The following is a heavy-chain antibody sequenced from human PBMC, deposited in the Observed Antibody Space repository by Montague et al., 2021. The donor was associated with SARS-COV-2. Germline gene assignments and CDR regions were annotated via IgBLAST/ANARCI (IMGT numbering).Heavy chain of an antibody. CDR1: GGSISSGGYY. CDR2: IYYSGST. CDR3: ARASGKKTIFGVVISYFDY. D-gene: IGHD3-3*01. V-gene: IGHV4-31*03. J-gene: IGHJ4*02. Sequence: TLSPTRTASGGSISSGGYYWSWIRQHPGKGLEWIGYIYYSGSTYYXPSLKSRVTISVDTSKNQFSLKLSSVTAADTAVYYCARASGKKTIFGVVISYFDYWGQGTLVTVSS.